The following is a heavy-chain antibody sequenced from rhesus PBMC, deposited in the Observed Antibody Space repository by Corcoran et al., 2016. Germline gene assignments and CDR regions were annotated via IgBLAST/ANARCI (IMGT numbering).Heavy chain of an antibody. D-gene: IGHD6-31*01. CDR1: GGSIRSSTV. V-gene: IGHV4-65*01. J-gene: IGHJ4*01. CDR3: AVYSSGWRY. CDR2: ISGSSGST. Sequence: QVQLQESGPGLVKPSETLSLTCAVSGGSIRSSTVWSWLLQPPGKGLEWMGYISGSSGSTYYNPSLKSRVTISTDTSKNQFSLKLSSVTAADTAVYYCAVYSSGWRYWGQGVLVTVSS.